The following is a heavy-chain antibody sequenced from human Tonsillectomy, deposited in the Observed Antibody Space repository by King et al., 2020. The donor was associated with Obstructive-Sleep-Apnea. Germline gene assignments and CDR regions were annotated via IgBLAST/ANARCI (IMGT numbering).Heavy chain of an antibody. J-gene: IGHJ5*02. Sequence: VQLVESGGGLVQPGGSLRLSCAASGFTFSSYAMSWVRQAPGKGLEWVSAISVSGGTTYYAAAVKGRFTISRDNSKNTLFLQMNSLRAEDTAMYFCAKGLNGPWGQGTLVTVSS. V-gene: IGHV3-23*04. CDR1: GFTFSSYA. CDR3: AKGLNGP. CDR2: ISVSGGTT.